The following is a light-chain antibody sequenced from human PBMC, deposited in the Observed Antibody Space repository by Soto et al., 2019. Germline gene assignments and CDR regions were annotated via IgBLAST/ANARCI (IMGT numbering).Light chain of an antibody. J-gene: IGLJ1*01. Sequence: QSALTQPASVSGSPGRSITISCTGTSSDVGAYNYVSWYQHHPGKAPKLLIFEVNNRPSGVSNRFSGSKSGNTASLTISGLQVEDEADYYCSSYTSTSTPYVFGTGTKVTVL. CDR3: SSYTSTSTPYV. V-gene: IGLV2-14*01. CDR2: EVN. CDR1: SSDVGAYNY.